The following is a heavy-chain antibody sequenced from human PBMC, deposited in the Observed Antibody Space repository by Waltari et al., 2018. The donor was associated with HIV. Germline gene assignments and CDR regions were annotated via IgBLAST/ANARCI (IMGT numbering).Heavy chain of an antibody. CDR2: LYYSGST. CDR3: ARSYYDSSGYHLFDY. D-gene: IGHD3-22*01. CDR1: GGSISRYY. V-gene: IGHV4-59*01. Sequence: QVQLQESGPGLVTPSETLSLPCTASGGSISRYYWSWIRQPPGKGLEWIGYLYYSGSTNYNPSLESRVTISVDTSKNQFSLKLTSVTAADTAVYYCARSYYDSSGYHLFDYWGQGTLVTVSS. J-gene: IGHJ4*02.